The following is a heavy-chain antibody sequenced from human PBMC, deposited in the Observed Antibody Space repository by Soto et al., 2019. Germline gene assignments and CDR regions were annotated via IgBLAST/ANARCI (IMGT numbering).Heavy chain of an antibody. CDR1: GFTFSSYD. V-gene: IGHV3-13*01. Sequence: ESGGGLVQPGGSLRLSCAASGFTFSSYDMHWVRQATGKGLEWVSAIGTAGDTYYPGSVKGRFTISRENAKNSLYLQMNSLRAEDTAVYYCARASEGYYDSSGYYYSIYGMDVWGQGTTVTVSS. CDR2: IGTAGDT. J-gene: IGHJ6*02. CDR3: ARASEGYYDSSGYYYSIYGMDV. D-gene: IGHD3-22*01.